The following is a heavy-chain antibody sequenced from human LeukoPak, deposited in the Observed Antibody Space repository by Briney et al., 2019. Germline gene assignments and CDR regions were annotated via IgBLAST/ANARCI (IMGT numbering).Heavy chain of an antibody. D-gene: IGHD3-22*01. CDR1: GGSISSYY. CDR3: ARERADYYGSSGYYIDY. J-gene: IGHJ4*02. CDR2: IYYSGST. Sequence: SETLSLTCTVSGGSISSYYWSWIRQPPGKGLEWIGYIYYSGSTNYNPSLKSRVTVSVDTSNNQFSLRLSSVTAADTAVYYCARERADYYGSSGYYIDYWGQGTLVTVSS. V-gene: IGHV4-59*01.